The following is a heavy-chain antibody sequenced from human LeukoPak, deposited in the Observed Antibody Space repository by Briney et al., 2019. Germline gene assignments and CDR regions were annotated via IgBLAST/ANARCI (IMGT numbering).Heavy chain of an antibody. CDR3: AREQSSGWPFYYFDY. V-gene: IGHV4-39*02. J-gene: IGHJ4*02. Sequence: PSETLSLTCTVSGGSISSNSYYWGWIRQPPGKGLDWIGSIYYSGSTYYNPSLKSRVTISVETSKNQFSLKLSSVTAADTAVYYCAREQSSGWPFYYFDYWGQGTLVTVSS. CDR2: IYYSGST. CDR1: GGSISSNSYY. D-gene: IGHD6-19*01.